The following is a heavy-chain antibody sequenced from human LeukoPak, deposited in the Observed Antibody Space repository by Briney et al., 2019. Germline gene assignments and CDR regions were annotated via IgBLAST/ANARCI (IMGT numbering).Heavy chain of an antibody. V-gene: IGHV4-59*01. CDR2: IYYSGST. CDR1: GGSISSYY. Sequence: SETLSLTCTVSGGSISSYYWSWIRQPPGKGLEWIGYIYYSGSTNYNPSLKSRVTISVDTSKNQFSLKLSSVTAADTAVYYCARVPAAVAGTWLGMDVWGQGTTVTVSS. CDR3: ARVPAAVAGTWLGMDV. D-gene: IGHD6-19*01. J-gene: IGHJ6*02.